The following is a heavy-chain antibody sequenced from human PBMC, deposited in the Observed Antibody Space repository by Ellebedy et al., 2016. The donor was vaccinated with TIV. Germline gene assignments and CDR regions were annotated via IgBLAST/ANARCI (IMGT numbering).Heavy chain of an antibody. Sequence: GGSLRLSCAASGFTFSSYDMSWVRQAPGKGLEWVSGISKTGDTTYYADSVKGRFTISRDNSKNTLYLQMNSLRAEDTAVYYCAKEYSSSSDHWGQGTLVTVSS. V-gene: IGHV3-23*01. CDR2: ISKTGDTT. D-gene: IGHD6-19*01. CDR1: GFTFSSYD. CDR3: AKEYSSSSDH. J-gene: IGHJ4*02.